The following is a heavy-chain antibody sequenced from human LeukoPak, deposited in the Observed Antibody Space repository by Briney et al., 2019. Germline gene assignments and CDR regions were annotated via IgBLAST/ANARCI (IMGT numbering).Heavy chain of an antibody. D-gene: IGHD6-19*01. CDR3: ARRTITVAAIDY. V-gene: IGHV4-39*01. CDR2: IYYGGST. CDR1: GGSLSSSSYY. J-gene: IGHJ4*02. Sequence: PSETLSLTCTVTGGSLSSSSYYWGWIRQPPGQGLEWIGSIYYGGSTYYNPSLKSRVTISVDPSKNQFSLKLDSVTAADTAVYYCARRTITVAAIDYWGQGTLVTVSS.